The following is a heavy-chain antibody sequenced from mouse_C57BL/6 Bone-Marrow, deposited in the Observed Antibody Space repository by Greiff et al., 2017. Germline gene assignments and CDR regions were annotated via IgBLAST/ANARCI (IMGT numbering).Heavy chain of an antibody. Sequence: DVQLVESGGGLVKPGGSLKLSCAASGFTFSSYAMSWVRQTPEKRLEWVATISDGGSYTYYPDNVKGRFTISRDNAKNNLYLQMSHLKSEDTAMYYCARDRGQLRLNYFDYWGQGTTFTVSA. D-gene: IGHD3-2*02. CDR1: GFTFSSYA. J-gene: IGHJ2*01. V-gene: IGHV5-4*01. CDR2: ISDGGSYT. CDR3: ARDRGQLRLNYFDY.